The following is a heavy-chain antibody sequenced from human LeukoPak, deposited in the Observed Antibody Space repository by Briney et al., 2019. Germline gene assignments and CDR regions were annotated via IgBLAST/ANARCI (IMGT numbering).Heavy chain of an antibody. CDR1: GGSISSYY. CDR3: ARGLGYYDSSGFDY. D-gene: IGHD3-22*01. J-gene: IGHJ4*02. Sequence: PSETLSLTCTVSGGSISSYYWSWIRQPPGKGLEWIGYVYYSGSTNYNPSLKSRVTISVDTSKNQFSLKLSSVTAADTAVYYCARGLGYYDSSGFDYWGQGTLVTVSS. V-gene: IGHV4-59*01. CDR2: VYYSGST.